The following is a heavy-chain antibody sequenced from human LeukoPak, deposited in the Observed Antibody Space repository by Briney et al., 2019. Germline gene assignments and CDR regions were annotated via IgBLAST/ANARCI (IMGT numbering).Heavy chain of an antibody. V-gene: IGHV3-74*01. J-gene: IGHJ3*02. CDR3: AREYRYGDYQRDAFDI. D-gene: IGHD4-17*01. CDR1: GFTFSSYW. CDR2: IDSDGSST. Sequence: PGGSLRLSCAASGFTFSSYWMYWVRQAPGKGLVWVPRIDSDGSSTGYADSVKGRFTISRDNAKNTLYLQMTSLRAEDTAVYYCAREYRYGDYQRDAFDIWGQGTMVTVSS.